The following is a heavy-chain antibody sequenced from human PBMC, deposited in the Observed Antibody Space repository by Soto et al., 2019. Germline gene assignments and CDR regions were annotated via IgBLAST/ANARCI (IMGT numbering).Heavy chain of an antibody. Sequence: QVLLQQWGAGLLKPSETLSLTCAVYGGSFSGYYWSWIRQPPGKGLEWIGEINHSGSTNYNPSLKSRVTISVDTSKNQFSLKLSSVTAADTAVYYCARAVRKGYSSGWYLGYWGQGTLVTVSS. D-gene: IGHD6-19*01. CDR3: ARAVRKGYSSGWYLGY. V-gene: IGHV4-34*01. CDR1: GGSFSGYY. CDR2: INHSGST. J-gene: IGHJ4*02.